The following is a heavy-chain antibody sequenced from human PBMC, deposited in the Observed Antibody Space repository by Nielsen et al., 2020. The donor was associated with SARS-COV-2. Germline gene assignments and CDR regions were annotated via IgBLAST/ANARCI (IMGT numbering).Heavy chain of an antibody. V-gene: IGHV3-30-3*01. Sequence: GESLKISCAASGFTFSSYAMHWVRQAPGKGLEWVAVISYDGSNKYYADSVKGRFTISRDNSKNTLYLQMNSLRAEDTTVYYCAKVHLTTVVTLVDYWGQGTLVTVSS. CDR3: AKVHLTTVVTLVDY. CDR1: GFTFSSYA. J-gene: IGHJ4*02. CDR2: ISYDGSNK. D-gene: IGHD4-23*01.